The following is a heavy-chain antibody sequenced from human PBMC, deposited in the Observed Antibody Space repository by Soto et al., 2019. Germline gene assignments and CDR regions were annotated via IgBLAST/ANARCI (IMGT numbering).Heavy chain of an antibody. J-gene: IGHJ4*02. D-gene: IGHD6-19*01. Sequence: VQLVESGGGVVQPGRSLRLSCAASGFTFSDYAMHWVRQAPGKGLEWVAVVSHDVRNTHYADSVKGRFTISRDSSKNTASLEMTSLRAEDRAVYYCAKGGRQWLVTSDFNYWGQGALVTVSS. CDR2: VSHDVRNT. V-gene: IGHV3-30*18. CDR1: GFTFSDYA. CDR3: AKGGRQWLVTSDFNY.